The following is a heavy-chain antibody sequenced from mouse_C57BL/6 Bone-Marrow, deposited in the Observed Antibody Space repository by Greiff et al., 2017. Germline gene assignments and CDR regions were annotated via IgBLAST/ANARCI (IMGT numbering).Heavy chain of an antibody. J-gene: IGHJ2*01. CDR1: GFNIKDDY. CDR3: TTGLYGRFDD. Sequence: VQLKESGAELVRPGASVKLSCTASGFNIKDDYMHWVKQRPEQGLEWIGWIDPENGDTEYASKFQGKATITADTSSNTAYLQLSSLTSEDTAVYCCTTGLYGRFDDWGKGTTLTVSS. V-gene: IGHV14-4*01. CDR2: IDPENGDT. D-gene: IGHD1-1*02.